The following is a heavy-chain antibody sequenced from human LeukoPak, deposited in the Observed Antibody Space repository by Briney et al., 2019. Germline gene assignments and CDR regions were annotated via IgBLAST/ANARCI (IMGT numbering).Heavy chain of an antibody. D-gene: IGHD3-22*01. CDR1: GYTFTSYD. Sequence: EASVKVSCKASGYTFTSYDINWVRQATGQGLEWMGWMNPNSGNTGYAQKFQGRVTMTRNTSISTAYMELSGLRSEDTAVYYCARGNYDSSGYLFDYWGQGTLVTASS. J-gene: IGHJ4*02. V-gene: IGHV1-8*01. CDR3: ARGNYDSSGYLFDY. CDR2: MNPNSGNT.